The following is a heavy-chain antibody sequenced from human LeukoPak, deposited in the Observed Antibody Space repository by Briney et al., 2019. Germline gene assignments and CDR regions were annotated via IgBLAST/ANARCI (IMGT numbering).Heavy chain of an antibody. CDR3: ARGAMRFPERASVDKDDAFDI. CDR1: GYMFRNYG. J-gene: IGHJ3*02. V-gene: IGHV1-46*01. Sequence: ASVKVSCKTSGYMFRNYGITWVRQAPGQGLEWMGIINPSGGSTSYAQKFQGRVTMTRDMSTSTVYMELSSLRSEDTAVYYCARGAMRFPERASVDKDDAFDIWGQGTMVTVSS. D-gene: IGHD2-21*01. CDR2: INPSGGST.